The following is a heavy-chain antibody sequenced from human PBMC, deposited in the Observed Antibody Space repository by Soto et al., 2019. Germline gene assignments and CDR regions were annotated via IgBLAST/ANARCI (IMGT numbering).Heavy chain of an antibody. CDR3: ARGRLVVVVPAAINNWFDP. CDR2: INAGNGNT. J-gene: IGHJ5*02. V-gene: IGHV1-3*01. Sequence: GASVKVSCKASGYTFTSYAIHWVRQAPGQRLEWMGWINAGNGNTKYSQKFQGRVTITRDTSASTAYMELSSLRSEDTAVYYCARGRLVVVVPAAINNWFDPWGQGTLVTVSS. CDR1: GYTFTSYA. D-gene: IGHD2-2*02.